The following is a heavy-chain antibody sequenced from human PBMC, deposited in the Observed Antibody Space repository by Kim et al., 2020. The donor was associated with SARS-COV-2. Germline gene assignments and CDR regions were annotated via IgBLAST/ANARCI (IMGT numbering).Heavy chain of an antibody. J-gene: IGHJ5*02. D-gene: IGHD3-3*01. CDR3: ARGVTYYDFWSGTYKWFAP. CDR2: INHSGST. CDR1: GGSFSGYY. Sequence: SETLSLTCAVYGGSFSGYYWSWIRQPPGKGLEWIGEINHSGSTNYNPSLKSRVTISVDTSKNQFSLKLSSVTAADTAVYYCARGVTYYDFWSGTYKWFAP. V-gene: IGHV4-34*01.